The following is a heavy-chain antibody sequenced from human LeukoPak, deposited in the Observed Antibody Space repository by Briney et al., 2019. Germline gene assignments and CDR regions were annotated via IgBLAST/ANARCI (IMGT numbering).Heavy chain of an antibody. CDR2: ISSTGNYI. Sequence: GGSLRLSCAPPGFTFSSYSTISVRQAPGKGLEWVSSISSTGNYISYADSVKGRFTVSRDNAKNSLYLQMNSLRAEDTALYYCARAPTVTTNIIYLYFDLWGRGTLVTVSS. D-gene: IGHD4-17*01. V-gene: IGHV3-21*01. CDR1: GFTFSSYS. CDR3: ARAPTVTTNIIYLYFDL. J-gene: IGHJ2*01.